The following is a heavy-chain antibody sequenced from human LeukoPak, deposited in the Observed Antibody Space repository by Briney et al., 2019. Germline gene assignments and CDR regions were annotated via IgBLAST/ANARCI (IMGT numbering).Heavy chain of an antibody. CDR1: GGSISSYY. V-gene: IGHV4-4*09. D-gene: IGHD4-23*01. J-gene: IGHJ5*02. CDR3: ARLGSTVVKGYNWFDP. CDR2: IYTSGST. Sequence: SKTLSLTCTVSGGSISSYYWSWIRQPPGKGLEWIGYIYTSGSTNYNPSLKSRVTISVDTSKNQFSLKLSSVTAADTAVYYCARLGSTVVKGYNWFDPWGQGTLVTVSS.